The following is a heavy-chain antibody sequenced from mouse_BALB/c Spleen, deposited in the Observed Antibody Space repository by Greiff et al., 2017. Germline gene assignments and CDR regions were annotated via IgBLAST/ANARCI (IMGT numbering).Heavy chain of an antibody. J-gene: IGHJ1*01. CDR2: INPSNGRT. Sequence: VQLQQPGAELVKPGASVKLSCKASGYTFTSYWMHWVKQRPGQGLEWIGEINPSNGRTNYNEKFKSKATLTVDKSSSTAYMQLSSLTSEDSAVYYCARRGGGNYYWYFDVWGAGTTVTVSS. V-gene: IGHV1S81*02. CDR1: GYTFTSYW. CDR3: ARRGGGNYYWYFDV. D-gene: IGHD2-1*01.